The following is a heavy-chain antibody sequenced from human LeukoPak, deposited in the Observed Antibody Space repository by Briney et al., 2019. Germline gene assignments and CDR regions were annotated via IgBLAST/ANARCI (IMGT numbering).Heavy chain of an antibody. J-gene: IGHJ4*02. Sequence: GGSLRLSCAASRFTFRSNWMSWDRQAPGKGLEWVANINQDGREKYYVDSVKGRFTISRDNAKNSLYLQMHSLRAEDTAVYYCAKNGEEFDYWGQRTLVDASS. V-gene: IGHV3-7*02. D-gene: IGHD4-17*01. CDR1: RFTFRSNW. CDR3: AKNGEEFDY. CDR2: INQDGREK.